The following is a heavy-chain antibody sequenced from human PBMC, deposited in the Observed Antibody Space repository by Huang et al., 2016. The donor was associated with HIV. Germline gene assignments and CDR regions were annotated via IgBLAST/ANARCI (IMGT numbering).Heavy chain of an antibody. CDR1: GYAFISYG. D-gene: IGHD3-22*01. J-gene: IGHJ3*01. CDR3: ARDPRYKYDTSGYPPDGFDV. Sequence: QVQLLQSGPEVKKPGASVKVSCKASGYAFISYGISWVRQAPGQGLEWMGWIRGYKGNTKYVQRIQGRGIMTTDTSTNTAYMGLRSLGSDDTAVYYCARDPRYKYDTSGYPPDGFDVWGQGTMVTVSS. V-gene: IGHV1-18*01. CDR2: IRGYKGNT.